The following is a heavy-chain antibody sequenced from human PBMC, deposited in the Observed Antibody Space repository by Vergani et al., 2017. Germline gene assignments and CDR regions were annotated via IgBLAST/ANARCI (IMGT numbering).Heavy chain of an antibody. D-gene: IGHD3-9*01. J-gene: IGHJ5*02. CDR3: ARHPVLRYFDWPGWFDP. CDR2: IYYSGST. CDR1: GGSISSSSYY. V-gene: IGHV4-39*01. Sequence: QLQLQESGQGLVKPSETLSLTCTVSGGSISSSSYYWGWIRQPPGKGLEWIGSIYYSGSTYYNPSLKSRVTISVDTSKNQFSLKLSSVTAADTAVYYCARHPVLRYFDWPGWFDPWGQGTLVTVSS.